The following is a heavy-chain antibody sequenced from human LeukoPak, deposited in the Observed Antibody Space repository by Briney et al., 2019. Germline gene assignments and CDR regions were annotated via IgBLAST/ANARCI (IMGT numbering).Heavy chain of an antibody. CDR3: ARSQDGSGSYFYYFYIDV. D-gene: IGHD3-10*01. V-gene: IGHV3-21*01. CDR1: GFTFSSYS. CDR2: ISGSSSYI. Sequence: GGSLRLSCAASGFTFSSYSMNWLRQAPGKGLEWVSSISGSSSYIYYADSVKGRFTISRDNAKNSLYLQMNSLRAEDTAVYYCARSQDGSGSYFYYFYIDVWGKGTTV. J-gene: IGHJ6*03.